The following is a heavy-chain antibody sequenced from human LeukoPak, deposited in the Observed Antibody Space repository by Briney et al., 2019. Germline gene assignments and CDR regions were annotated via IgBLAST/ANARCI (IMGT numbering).Heavy chain of an antibody. Sequence: PGGSLRLSCAASGFTFSSYSMSWVRQAPGKGLEWVSSISSSESYIYYADSVKGRFSISRDNAKNSLYLQMNSLRADDTAVYYRAIGRITRSGWYGNYMDVWGKGTTVTVPS. CDR2: ISSSESYI. V-gene: IGHV3-21*01. CDR1: GFTFSSYS. CDR3: AIGRITRSGWYGNYMDV. J-gene: IGHJ6*03. D-gene: IGHD6-19*01.